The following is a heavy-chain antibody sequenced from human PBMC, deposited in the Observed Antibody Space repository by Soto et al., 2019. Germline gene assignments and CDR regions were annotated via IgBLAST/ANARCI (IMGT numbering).Heavy chain of an antibody. CDR1: GASISGYY. CDR3: VRDGTKTLRDWFDP. J-gene: IGHJ5*02. Sequence: PSETLSLTCTVSGASISGYYWSWIRKSAGKGLEWIGRIYATGTTDYNPSLKSRVMMSVDTSKKQFSLKLRSVTAADTAVYYCVRDGTKTLRDWFDPWGQGISVTVSS. CDR2: IYATGTT. D-gene: IGHD1-1*01. V-gene: IGHV4-4*07.